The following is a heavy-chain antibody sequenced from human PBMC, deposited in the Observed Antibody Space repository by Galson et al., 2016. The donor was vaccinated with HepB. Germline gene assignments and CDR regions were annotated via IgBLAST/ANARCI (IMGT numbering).Heavy chain of an antibody. CDR1: TYTFTSYA. D-gene: IGHD3-9*01. CDR2: ISAYNGDT. V-gene: IGHV1-18*01. Sequence: SVKVSCKASTYTFTSYAISWVRQAPGQGLEWMGWISAYNGDTNYAQKLQGRVTMTTDTSTSTAYMELRSLRSDDTAVYYCATDGHYDILTGCFDYWGQGTLVTVSS. J-gene: IGHJ4*02. CDR3: ATDGHYDILTGCFDY.